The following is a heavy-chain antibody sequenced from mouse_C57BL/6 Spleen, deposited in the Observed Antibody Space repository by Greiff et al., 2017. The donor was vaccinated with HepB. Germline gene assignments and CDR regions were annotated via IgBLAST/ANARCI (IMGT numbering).Heavy chain of an antibody. D-gene: IGHD2-2*01. CDR1: GYTFTEYT. Sequence: QVQLKESGAELVKPGASVKLSCKASGYTFTEYTIHWVKQRSGQGLEWIGWFYPGSGSIKYNEKFKDKATLTADKSSSTVYMELSRLTSEDSAVYFCARHEDNGYLYYYAMDYWGQGTSVTVSS. CDR3: ARHEDNGYLYYYAMDY. J-gene: IGHJ4*01. V-gene: IGHV1-62-2*01. CDR2: FYPGSGSI.